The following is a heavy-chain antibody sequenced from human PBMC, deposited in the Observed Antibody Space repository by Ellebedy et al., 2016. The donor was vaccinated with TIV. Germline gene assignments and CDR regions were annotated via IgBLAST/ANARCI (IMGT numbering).Heavy chain of an antibody. CDR2: IYYSGST. CDR1: GGSVSSGSYY. J-gene: IGHJ4*02. V-gene: IGHV4-61*01. D-gene: IGHD3-22*01. CDR3: ARSPYYDSSGYSKG. Sequence: MPSETLSLTCTVSGGSVSSGSYYWSWIRQPPGKGLEWIGYIYYSGSTNYNPSLKSRVTISVDTSKNQFSLKLSSVTAEDTAVYYCARSPYYDSSGYSKGWGQGTLVTVSS.